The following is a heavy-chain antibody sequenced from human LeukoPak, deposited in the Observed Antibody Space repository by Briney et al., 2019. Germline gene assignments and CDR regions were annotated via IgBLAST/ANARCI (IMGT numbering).Heavy chain of an antibody. J-gene: IGHJ6*02. Sequence: GESLRISCKGSGYKFTNYWINWVRQMPGKGLEWMGRIDPSDSYTNYSPSFQGHVTISVDKSISTAYLQWSSLKAPDTAMYYCARLASWNYVNYYYGMDVWGQGTTVTVSS. CDR2: IDPSDSYT. V-gene: IGHV5-10-1*01. CDR3: ARLASWNYVNYYYGMDV. D-gene: IGHD1-7*01. CDR1: GYKFTNYW.